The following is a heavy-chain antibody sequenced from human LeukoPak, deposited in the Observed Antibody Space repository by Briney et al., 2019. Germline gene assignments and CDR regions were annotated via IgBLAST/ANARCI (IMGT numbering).Heavy chain of an antibody. V-gene: IGHV4-4*07. CDR3: ARGLIAVAVRSDAFDI. CDR2: IYTSGST. CDR1: GGSISSYY. J-gene: IGHJ3*02. D-gene: IGHD6-19*01. Sequence: SETLSLTCTVPGGSISSYYWSWIRQPAGKGLEWIGRIYTSGSTNYNPSLKSRVTMSVDTSKTQFSLKLSSVTGADTAVYYCARGLIAVAVRSDAFDIWGQGTMVTVSS.